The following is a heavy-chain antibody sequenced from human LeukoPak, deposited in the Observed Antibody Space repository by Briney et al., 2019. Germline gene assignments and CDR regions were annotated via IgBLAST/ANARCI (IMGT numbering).Heavy chain of an antibody. CDR1: GGSFSVYY. J-gene: IGHJ4*02. CDR2: INHSGST. D-gene: IGHD6-13*01. CDR3: ARGRRRYSSSWYYFDY. V-gene: IGHV4-34*01. Sequence: PSETLSLTCAVSGGSFSVYYWSWIRQPPGKGLEWIGEINHSGSTNYNPSLKSRVTISVDTSKNQFSLKLSSVTAADTAVYYCARGRRRYSSSWYYFDYWGQGTLVTVSS.